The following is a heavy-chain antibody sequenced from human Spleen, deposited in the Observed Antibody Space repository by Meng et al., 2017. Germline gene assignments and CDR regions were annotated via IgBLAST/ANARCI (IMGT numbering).Heavy chain of an antibody. J-gene: IGHJ5*02. V-gene: IGHV3-21*01. CDR1: GFIFSDHS. CDR3: SKDGGGSLFDP. CDR2: IGSSSDYI. D-gene: IGHD1-26*01. Sequence: GESLKISCAASGFIFSDHSMNWVRQAPGKGLKWVSSIGSSSDYIWYADSVKGRFTISRDNAKDSLYLQMNSLRGEDTAVYYCSKDGGGSLFDPWGQGTLVTVSS.